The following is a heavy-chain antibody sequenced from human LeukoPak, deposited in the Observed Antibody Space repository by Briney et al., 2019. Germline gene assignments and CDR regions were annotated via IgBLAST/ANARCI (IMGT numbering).Heavy chain of an antibody. V-gene: IGHV4-34*01. Sequence: SETLSLTCAVYGGSFSGYYWSWIRQRPGKGLEWIGEINHSGSTNYNPSLKSRVTISVDTSKNQFSLKLSSVTAADTAVYYCASGRPLGVVVPAATRPSYYMDVWGKGTTVTVSS. CDR1: GGSFSGYY. CDR2: INHSGST. CDR3: ASGRPLGVVVPAATRPSYYMDV. D-gene: IGHD2-2*01. J-gene: IGHJ6*03.